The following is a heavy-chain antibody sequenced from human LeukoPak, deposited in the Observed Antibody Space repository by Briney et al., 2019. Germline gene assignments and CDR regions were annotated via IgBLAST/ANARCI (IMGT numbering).Heavy chain of an antibody. CDR3: AKDIQLST. Sequence: GGSLRVSCTASGFTFSSYAMSWVRQAPGKGLEWVSGISGSGISTYYADSVKGRFTISRDNSKNTLSLQMNSLRVEDTAMYFCAKDIQLSTWGLGTMVTVSS. CDR1: GFTFSSYA. CDR2: ISGSGIST. V-gene: IGHV3-23*01. J-gene: IGHJ3*01. D-gene: IGHD5-24*01.